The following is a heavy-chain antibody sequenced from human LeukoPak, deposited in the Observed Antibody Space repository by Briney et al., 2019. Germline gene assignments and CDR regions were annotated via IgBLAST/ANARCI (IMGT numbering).Heavy chain of an antibody. D-gene: IGHD3-10*01. CDR3: AKSPPWFGSPSPFDP. Sequence: GGSLRLSCTASGFNFRSYAMSWVRQAPGKGLEWLSAISPSSVNTYYVDSVRGRFTISRDNSKNTLYLQMNSLRAEDTAVYYCAKSPPWFGSPSPFDPWGQGTLVTVSS. CDR2: ISPSSVNT. V-gene: IGHV3-23*01. CDR1: GFNFRSYA. J-gene: IGHJ5*02.